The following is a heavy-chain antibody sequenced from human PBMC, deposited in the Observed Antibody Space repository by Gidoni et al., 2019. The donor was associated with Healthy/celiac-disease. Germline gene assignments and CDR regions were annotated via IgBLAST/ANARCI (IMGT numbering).Heavy chain of an antibody. CDR3: AKAPTSLRFLEWTYFDY. J-gene: IGHJ4*02. V-gene: IGHV3-23*01. CDR2: ISGSGGST. D-gene: IGHD3-3*01. CDR1: GFPFSSYA. Sequence: EVQLLESGGGLVQPGGSLSLSCAASGFPFSSYAMSWVRQAPGKGLEWVSAISGSGGSTYYADSVKGRFTISRDNSKNTLYLQMNSLRAEDTAVYYCAKAPTSLRFLEWTYFDYWGQGTLVTVSS.